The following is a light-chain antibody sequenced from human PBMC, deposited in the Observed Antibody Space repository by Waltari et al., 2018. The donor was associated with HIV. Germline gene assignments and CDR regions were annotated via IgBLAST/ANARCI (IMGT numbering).Light chain of an antibody. CDR2: SNI. CDR3: AAWDDSLNGLWV. Sequence: QSVLTQPPSASGTPGQRVTISCSGSSSNFGSNTENWYQQLPGTAPKHLIYSNIQRPSGVPDRFSGSKSGTSASLAISGLQSDDEAEYYCAAWDDSLNGLWVFGGGTKLTVL. V-gene: IGLV1-44*01. CDR1: SSNFGSNT. J-gene: IGLJ3*02.